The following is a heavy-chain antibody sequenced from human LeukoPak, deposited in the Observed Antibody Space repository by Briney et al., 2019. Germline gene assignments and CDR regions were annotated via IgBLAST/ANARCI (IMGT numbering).Heavy chain of an antibody. CDR3: AREPIVGATTGDFDI. CDR1: GFTFSSYS. D-gene: IGHD1-26*01. Sequence: GGSLRLSCAASGFTFSSYSMNWVRQAPGKGLEWVSSISSSSSYIYYADSVKGRFTISRDNAKNSLYLQMNSLRAEDTAVYYCAREPIVGATTGDFDIWGQGTMVTVSS. V-gene: IGHV3-21*01. CDR2: ISSSSSYI. J-gene: IGHJ3*02.